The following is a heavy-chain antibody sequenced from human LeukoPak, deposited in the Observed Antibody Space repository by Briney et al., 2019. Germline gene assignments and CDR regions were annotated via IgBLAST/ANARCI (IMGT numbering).Heavy chain of an antibody. CDR3: ARLDGSGGYRVSKFYIDY. J-gene: IGHJ4*02. D-gene: IGHD3-10*01. Sequence: SETLSLTCTVSGGSISSSSYYWGWIRQPPGKGLEWIGSIYYSGSTYYNPSLKSRVTISVDTSKNQFSLKLSSVTAADTAVYYCARLDGSGGYRVSKFYIDYWGQGTLVTVSS. V-gene: IGHV4-39*01. CDR2: IYYSGST. CDR1: GGSISSSSYY.